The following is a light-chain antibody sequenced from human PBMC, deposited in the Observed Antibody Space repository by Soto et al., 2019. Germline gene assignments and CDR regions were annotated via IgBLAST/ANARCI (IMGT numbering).Light chain of an antibody. Sequence: QSALTQPPSASGSPGQSVTISCTGASSDFGGTNYVSWYQQHPGKAPKLMIFEVTKRPSGVPDRFSGSKSGNTASLTVSGLQAEDEADYYFTSYAVSYADVVFGGGTKLTVL. CDR2: EVT. V-gene: IGLV2-8*01. CDR1: SSDFGGTNY. CDR3: TSYAVSYADVV. J-gene: IGLJ2*01.